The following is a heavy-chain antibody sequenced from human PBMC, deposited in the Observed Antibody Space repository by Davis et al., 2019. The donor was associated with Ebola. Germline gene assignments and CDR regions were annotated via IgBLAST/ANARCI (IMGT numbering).Heavy chain of an antibody. CDR3: AKGRRYRRSPDVIDI. J-gene: IGHJ3*02. CDR2: ITGSGNNT. Sequence: GESLKISCAASGFTFHSYAMTWVRQAPGKGLEWVSSITGSGNNTYYTDSVKGRFTISRDNSKNTLYLQMNTLRAEDTAVYYCAKGRRYRRSPDVIDIWGQGTMVTVSS. CDR1: GFTFHSYA. D-gene: IGHD6-6*01. V-gene: IGHV3-23*01.